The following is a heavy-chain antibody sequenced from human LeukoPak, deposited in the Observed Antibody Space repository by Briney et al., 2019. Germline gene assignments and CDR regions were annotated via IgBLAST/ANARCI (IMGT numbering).Heavy chain of an antibody. Sequence: GGSLRLSCAASGFTFDDYGMSWVRQAPGKGLEWVAVISYDGSNKYYADSVKGRFTISRDNSKNTLYLQMNSLRAEDTAVYYCARELWSGSLNWFDPWGQGTLVTVSS. V-gene: IGHV3-30*03. D-gene: IGHD1-26*01. CDR2: ISYDGSNK. CDR3: ARELWSGSLNWFDP. J-gene: IGHJ5*02. CDR1: GFTFDDYG.